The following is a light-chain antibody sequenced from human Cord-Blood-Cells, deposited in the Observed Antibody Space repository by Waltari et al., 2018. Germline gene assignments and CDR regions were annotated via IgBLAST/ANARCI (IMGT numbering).Light chain of an antibody. V-gene: IGKV3-11*01. J-gene: IGKJ1*01. CDR3: QQLNSYPWT. CDR2: DAS. CDR1: QSVSSY. Sequence: EIVLTQSPATLSLSPGERATLSCRSSQSVSSYLAWYQQKPGQAPRLLIYDASNRATGIPARFSGSGSGTDFTLTISSLEPEDFATYYCQQLNSYPWTFGQGTKVEIK.